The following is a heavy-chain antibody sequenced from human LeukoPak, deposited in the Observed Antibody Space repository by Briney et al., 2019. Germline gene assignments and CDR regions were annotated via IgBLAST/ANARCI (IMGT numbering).Heavy chain of an antibody. CDR2: IIPLTGVV. D-gene: IGHD2-15*01. CDR3: ARERRCSAGSCYAAGLDC. CDR1: ADIFTSYA. V-gene: IGHV1-69*04. J-gene: IGHJ4*02. Sequence: SVTVSCTTSADIFTSYAINWVRQAPGQGLEWMGRIIPLTGVVNYGQRLQTRVTISADKSTRTAYMEGSSLRFEDTAVYFCARERRCSAGSCYAAGLDCWGQGTLVTVSS.